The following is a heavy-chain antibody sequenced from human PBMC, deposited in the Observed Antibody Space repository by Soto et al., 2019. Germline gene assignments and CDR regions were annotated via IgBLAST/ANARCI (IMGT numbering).Heavy chain of an antibody. CDR3: AALVIVAATYNWFDP. CDR1: GFTFSSYA. Sequence: GGSLRLSCAASGFTFSSYALGWVRQAPGKGLEWVSAISASGDTTYYADSVKGRFTISKDNSKNTLYLQMNSLRPEDTAVYYCAALVIVAATYNWFDPWGQGTLVTVS. CDR2: ISASGDTT. V-gene: IGHV3-23*01. D-gene: IGHD2-15*01. J-gene: IGHJ5*02.